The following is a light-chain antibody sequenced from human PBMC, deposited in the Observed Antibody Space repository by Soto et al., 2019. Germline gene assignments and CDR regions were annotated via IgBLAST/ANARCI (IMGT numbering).Light chain of an antibody. J-gene: IGLJ2*01. CDR2: EVS. Sequence: QSALTQPASVSGSPGQSITISCTGTSSDVGGYNYVSWYQQHPGKAPKLMLYEVSNRPSGVSYRFSGSKSANTASLTISGLQAEDEADYYCSSYTSSAPLVFGGGTKLTVL. CDR1: SSDVGGYNY. CDR3: SSYTSSAPLV. V-gene: IGLV2-14*01.